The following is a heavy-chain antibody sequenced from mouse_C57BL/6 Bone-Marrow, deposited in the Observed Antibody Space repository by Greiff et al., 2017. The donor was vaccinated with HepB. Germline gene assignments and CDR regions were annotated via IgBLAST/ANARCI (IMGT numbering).Heavy chain of an antibody. D-gene: IGHD1-1*01. J-gene: IGHJ2*01. Sequence: VQLQQSGAELARPGASVKLSCKASGYTFTSYGISWVKQRTGQGLEWIGEIYPRSGNTYYNEKFKGKATLTADKSSSTAYMELRSLTSEDSAVYFCARGYSYYYGSSWGYWGQGTTLTVSS. V-gene: IGHV1-81*01. CDR2: IYPRSGNT. CDR1: GYTFTSYG. CDR3: ARGYSYYYGSSWGY.